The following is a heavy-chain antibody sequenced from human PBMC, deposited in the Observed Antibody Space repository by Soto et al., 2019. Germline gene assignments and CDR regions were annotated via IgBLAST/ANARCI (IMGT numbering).Heavy chain of an antibody. CDR2: IIPVFGTP. CDR1: GGSLINYG. J-gene: IGHJ6*02. Sequence: QVQLVQSGAEVNKPGSSGKVSCKASGGSLINYGISWVRQAPGQGLEWLGAIIPVFGTPNYTKEFQDRVTNTEDESTTTIYMELISMTSEDTAVSYCARGDATQLGVTTYYAMDVWGQGTTVTVSS. D-gene: IGHD4-17*01. V-gene: IGHV1-69*12. CDR3: ARGDATQLGVTTYYAMDV.